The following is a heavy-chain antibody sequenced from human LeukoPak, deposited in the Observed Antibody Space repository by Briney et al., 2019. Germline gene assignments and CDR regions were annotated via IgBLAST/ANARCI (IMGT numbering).Heavy chain of an antibody. CDR3: AKVMTTVTTESAFDI. CDR2: ISSSGSTI. J-gene: IGHJ3*02. CDR1: GFTFSDYY. Sequence: PGGSLRLSCAASGFTFSDYYMSWIRQAPGKGLEWVPYISSSGSTIHYADSVKGRFTISRDNAKNSLYLQMNSLRAEDTAVYYCAKVMTTVTTESAFDIWGQGTMVTVYS. D-gene: IGHD4-17*01. V-gene: IGHV3-11*01.